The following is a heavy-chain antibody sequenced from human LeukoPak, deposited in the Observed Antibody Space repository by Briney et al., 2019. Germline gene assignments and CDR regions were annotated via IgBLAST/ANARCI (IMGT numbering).Heavy chain of an antibody. V-gene: IGHV3-7*01. CDR3: ARVGCSSTSCYAAYWYFDL. J-gene: IGHJ2*01. CDR2: IKQDGSEK. D-gene: IGHD2-2*01. CDR1: GFTFSSYW. Sequence: GGSLRLSCAASGFTFSSYWMSWVRQAPGKGLEWVANIKQDGSEKYYVDSVKGRFTISRDNAKNSLYLQMNSLRAEDTAVYYCARVGCSSTSCYAAYWYFDLWGRGTLVTVPS.